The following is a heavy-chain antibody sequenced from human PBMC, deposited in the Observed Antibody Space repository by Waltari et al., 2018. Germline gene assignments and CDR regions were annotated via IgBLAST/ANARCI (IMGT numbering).Heavy chain of an antibody. Sequence: EVQLVESGGGLIQPGGSLRLSCAASGFTVSSNYMSWVRQAPGKGLEWVSVIYSGGSTYYADSVKGRFTISRDNAKNSLYLQMNSLRAEDTALYYCAKGGHYVWGSYRYSPFDYWGQGTTVIVSS. V-gene: IGHV3-53*03. CDR3: AKGGHYVWGSYRYSPFDY. J-gene: IGHJ4*03. D-gene: IGHD3-16*02. CDR2: IYSGGST. CDR1: GFTVSSNY.